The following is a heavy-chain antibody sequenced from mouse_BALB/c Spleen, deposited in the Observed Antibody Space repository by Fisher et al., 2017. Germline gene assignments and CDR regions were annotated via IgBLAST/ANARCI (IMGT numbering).Heavy chain of an antibody. CDR3: ARSDDGYYSYAMDY. Sequence: KFKGKATLTADKSSSTAYMQFNSLTSEDSAVYYCARSDDGYYSYAMDYWGQGTSVTVSS. V-gene: IGHV1S34*01. J-gene: IGHJ4*01. D-gene: IGHD2-3*01.